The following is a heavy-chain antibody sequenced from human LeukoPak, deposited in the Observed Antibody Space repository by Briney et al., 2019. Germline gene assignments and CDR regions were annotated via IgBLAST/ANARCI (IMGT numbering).Heavy chain of an antibody. CDR1: GVSTNSYYY. V-gene: IGHV4-39*07. CDR3: ARDSPSGSYHHFDY. Sequence: SETLSLTCTVSGVSTNSYYYWGWFRQPPGKGLEWIGIIYYSGSTYYNPSLKSRVTISLDTSKNQFSLKLTSVTAADTAVYYCARDSPSGSYHHFDYWGQGTLVTVSS. J-gene: IGHJ4*02. CDR2: IYYSGST. D-gene: IGHD3-10*01.